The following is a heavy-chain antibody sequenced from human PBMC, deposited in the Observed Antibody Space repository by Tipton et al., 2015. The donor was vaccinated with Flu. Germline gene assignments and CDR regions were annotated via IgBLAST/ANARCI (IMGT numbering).Heavy chain of an antibody. J-gene: IGHJ2*01. CDR2: IYYSGST. D-gene: IGHD2-15*01. CDR1: GGSISSSSYY. CDR3: ARGPHGSSWGRRYFDL. Sequence: TLSLTCTVSGGSISSSSYYWGWIRQPPGKGLEWIGSIYYSGSTYYNPSLKSRVTISVDTSKNQFSLKLSSVTAADTAVYYCARGPHGSSWGRRYFDLWGRGTLVTVSS. V-gene: IGHV4-39*01.